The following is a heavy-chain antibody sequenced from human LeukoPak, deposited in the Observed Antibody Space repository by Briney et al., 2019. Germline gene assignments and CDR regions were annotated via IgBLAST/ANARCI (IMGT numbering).Heavy chain of an antibody. CDR3: ARAKRNGFDI. CDR2: ISYDGSNK. J-gene: IGHJ3*02. CDR1: GFTFSSYA. Sequence: PGGSLRLSCAASGFTFSSYAMHWVRQAPGKGLEWVAAISYDGSNKYSADSVKGRFTISRDNARNSLSLQMNSLRAEDTAVYYCARAKRNGFDIWGQGTTVTVSS. V-gene: IGHV3-30*04.